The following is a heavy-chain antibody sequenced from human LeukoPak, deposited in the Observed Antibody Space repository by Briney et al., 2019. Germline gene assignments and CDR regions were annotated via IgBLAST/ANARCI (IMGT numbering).Heavy chain of an antibody. CDR1: GFTLRTYA. J-gene: IGHJ4*02. CDR3: AKDKAPASWHTPSDF. Sequence: PGGSLRLSCAASGFTLRTYAMSWVRQAPGKGLEWVSGISDSGDGTYYAESVKGRFTISRDNSKNTVFLQMNSLRADDTDKYYCAKDKAPASWHTPSDFWGQGTLVTVSS. V-gene: IGHV3-23*01. D-gene: IGHD2-2*02. CDR2: ISDSGDGT.